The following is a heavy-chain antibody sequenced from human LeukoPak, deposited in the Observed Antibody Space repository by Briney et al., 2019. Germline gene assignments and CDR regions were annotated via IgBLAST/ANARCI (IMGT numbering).Heavy chain of an antibody. CDR2: ISGSGGST. CDR1: GFTFSSYA. D-gene: IGHD3-10*01. Sequence: PGGSLRLSCAASGFTFSSYAMSWVRQAPGKGLEWVSAISGSGGSTYYADSVKGRFTISRDNSKNTLYLQMNSLRAEDTAVYYCARASYYYGSGSYWFDPWGQGTLVTVSS. V-gene: IGHV3-23*01. CDR3: ARASYYYGSGSYWFDP. J-gene: IGHJ5*02.